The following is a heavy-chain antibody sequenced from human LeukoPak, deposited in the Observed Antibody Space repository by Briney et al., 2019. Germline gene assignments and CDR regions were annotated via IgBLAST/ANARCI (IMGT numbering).Heavy chain of an antibody. V-gene: IGHV3-48*01. J-gene: IGHJ4*02. CDR1: GFTFRNYS. CDR2: ITPSSSTI. D-gene: IGHD5-18*01. Sequence: PGGSLRLSCAASGFTFRNYSMNWVRQAPGKGLEWLSYITPSSSTIYYADSVKGRFTISRDNAKNSLYLQMNTLTVEDTAVYYCARGATAMAYFDCWGQGTLVTVSS. CDR3: ARGATAMAYFDC.